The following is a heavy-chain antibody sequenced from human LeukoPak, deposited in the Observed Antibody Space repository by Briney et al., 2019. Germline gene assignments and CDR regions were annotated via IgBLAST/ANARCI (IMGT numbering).Heavy chain of an antibody. CDR1: GYTFTSNY. J-gene: IGHJ4*02. D-gene: IGHD6-6*01. CDR3: ARTAGRTFDY. V-gene: IGHV1-46*01. Sequence: ASVKVSCKASGYTFTSNYIHWVRQAPGQGLEWMGMIYPRDGSTSYAQKFQGRVTVTRDTSTSTVHMELSGLRSEDTAVYYCARTAGRTFDYWGQGTLLTVSS. CDR2: IYPRDGST.